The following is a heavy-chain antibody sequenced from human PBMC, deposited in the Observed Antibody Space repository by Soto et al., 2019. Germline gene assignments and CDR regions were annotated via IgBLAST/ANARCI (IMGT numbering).Heavy chain of an antibody. J-gene: IGHJ3*02. CDR2: ISAYNNHT. Sequence: QVQLVQSGAELRKPGASVKVSCKTSGYTSSNYDVSWVRQAPGQGLEWMGRISAYNNHTNYALNFQGRVTLTTDTSTSTAYMELRSLRSDDTAVYYCVGCGIYCYESVNAGDMWGQGTLVTVSS. CDR3: VGCGIYCYESVNAGDM. D-gene: IGHD2-21*01. V-gene: IGHV1-18*01. CDR1: GYTSSNYD.